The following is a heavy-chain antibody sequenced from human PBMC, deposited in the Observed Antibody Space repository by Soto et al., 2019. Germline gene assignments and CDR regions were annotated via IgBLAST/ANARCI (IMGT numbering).Heavy chain of an antibody. V-gene: IGHV1-18*04. CDR3: AREEYQLLGDYGMDV. CDR1: GYTFTSYG. Sequence: SVKVSCKASGYTFTSYGISWVRQAPGQGLEWMGWISAYNGNTNYAQKLQGRVTMTTDTSTSTAYMELRSLRSDDTAVYYCAREEYQLLGDYGMDVWGQGTTVTVSS. J-gene: IGHJ6*02. CDR2: ISAYNGNT. D-gene: IGHD2-2*01.